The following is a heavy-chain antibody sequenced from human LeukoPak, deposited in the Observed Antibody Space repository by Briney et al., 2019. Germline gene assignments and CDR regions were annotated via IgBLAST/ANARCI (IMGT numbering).Heavy chain of an antibody. D-gene: IGHD2-15*01. CDR3: ARFSSYMDV. J-gene: IGHJ6*03. CDR1: GFTFSSYS. Sequence: PGGSLRLSCAASGFTFSSYSMNWVRQAPGKGLEWVSYISSSRGTIYYADSAKGRSTIPRDNAKNSLYLQMNSLRAEDTAVYYCARFSSYMDVWGKGTTVTVSS. CDR2: ISSSRGTI. V-gene: IGHV3-48*04.